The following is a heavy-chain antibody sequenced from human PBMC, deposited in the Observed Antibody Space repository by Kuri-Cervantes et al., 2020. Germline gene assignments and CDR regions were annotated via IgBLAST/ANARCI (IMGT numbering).Heavy chain of an antibody. V-gene: IGHV4-59*08. D-gene: IGHD6-6*01. CDR2: IYYSGST. CDR1: GGSISSYY. CDR3: ASLPSASSSNPYFDY. Sequence: SETLSLTCTVSGGSISSYYWSWIRQPPGKGLEWIGYIYYSGSTNYNPSLKSRVTISVDTSKNQFSLKLSSVTAADTAVYYCASLPSASSSNPYFDYWGQGTLVTVSS. J-gene: IGHJ4*02.